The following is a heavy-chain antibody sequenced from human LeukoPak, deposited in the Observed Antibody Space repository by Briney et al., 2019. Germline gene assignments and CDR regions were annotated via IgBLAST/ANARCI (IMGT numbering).Heavy chain of an antibody. CDR3: ARDSLLGGSSGWFYWFDP. D-gene: IGHD6-19*01. J-gene: IGHJ5*02. V-gene: IGHV3-30*19. Sequence: PGGSLRLSCAASGFTFSSYGMHWVRQAPGKGLEWVAVIWYDGSNKYYADSVKGRFTISRDNSKNTLYLQMNSLRAEDTAVYYCARDSLLGGSSGWFYWFDPWGQGTLVTVSS. CDR2: IWYDGSNK. CDR1: GFTFSSYG.